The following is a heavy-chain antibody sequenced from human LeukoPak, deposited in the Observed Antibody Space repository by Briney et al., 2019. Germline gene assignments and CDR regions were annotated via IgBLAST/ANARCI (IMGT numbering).Heavy chain of an antibody. V-gene: IGHV5-51*01. CDR2: IYPGDSDT. J-gene: IGHJ6*03. CDR3: ARLPNYYYCYMDV. CDR1: GYSFTSYW. Sequence: GEALKISCKGSGYSFTSYWIGWVRQMAGKGMEWMGTIYPGDSDTSYRPSFQGQATISADKSISTAYLQWSSLQASDTAMYYCARLPNYYYCYMDVWGKGTTVTISS.